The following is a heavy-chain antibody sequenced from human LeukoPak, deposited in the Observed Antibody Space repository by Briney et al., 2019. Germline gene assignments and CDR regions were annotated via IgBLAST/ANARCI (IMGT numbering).Heavy chain of an antibody. D-gene: IGHD6-19*01. CDR2: INSVVNST. Sequence: GGSLRLSCTASGFTFSSYWMHWVRQAPGKGLVWVSRINSVVNSTSYADSVKGRFTISRDNAKNTLYLQMNSLRVEDTAVYYCSRPWGSGWYFFDDWGQGTLVSVSS. CDR3: SRPWGSGWYFFDD. V-gene: IGHV3-74*01. CDR1: GFTFSSYW. J-gene: IGHJ4*02.